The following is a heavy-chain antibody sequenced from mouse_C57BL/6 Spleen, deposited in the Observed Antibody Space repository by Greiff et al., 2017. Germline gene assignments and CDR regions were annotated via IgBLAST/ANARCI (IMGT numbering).Heavy chain of an antibody. CDR3: AIDWERYFDV. D-gene: IGHD4-1*01. V-gene: IGHV1-74*01. J-gene: IGHJ1*03. CDR1: GYTFTSYW. Sequence: VQLQQPGAELVKPGASVKVSCTASGYTFTSYWMHWVKQRPGQGLEWIGRIHPSDSDTNYNQKFKGKATLTEDKSSSQAYMQLSSLTSEDSAVYYCAIDWERYFDVWGTGTTVTVSS. CDR2: IHPSDSDT.